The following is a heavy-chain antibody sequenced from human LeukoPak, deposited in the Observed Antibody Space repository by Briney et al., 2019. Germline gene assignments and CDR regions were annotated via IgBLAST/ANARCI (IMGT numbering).Heavy chain of an antibody. Sequence: GGSLRLSCAASGFTFSRYAMHWVRQAPGKGLESVSAVSSNGDSTYYANSVKGRFSISRDNSKNTLYLQMGSLRAEDMAVYYCARGTDYSSSYSDYWGQGTLVTVPP. CDR1: GFTFSRYA. CDR2: VSSNGDST. CDR3: ARGTDYSSSYSDY. J-gene: IGHJ4*02. D-gene: IGHD6-6*01. V-gene: IGHV3-64*01.